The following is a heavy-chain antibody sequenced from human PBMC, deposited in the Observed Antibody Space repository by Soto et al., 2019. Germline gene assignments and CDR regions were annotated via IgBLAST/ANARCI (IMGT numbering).Heavy chain of an antibody. Sequence: ASVKVSCKASGYTFTSYYMHRLLQAPGQGLEWMGIINPGGGSTSYAQKFQGRVTMTRDTSTSTVYMELSSLRSEDTAVYYCARVVVGEYYDFWSGSFFMDVWGQGTTVTVSS. D-gene: IGHD3-3*01. CDR2: INPGGGST. CDR1: GYTFTSYY. V-gene: IGHV1-46*01. CDR3: ARVVVGEYYDFWSGSFFMDV. J-gene: IGHJ6*02.